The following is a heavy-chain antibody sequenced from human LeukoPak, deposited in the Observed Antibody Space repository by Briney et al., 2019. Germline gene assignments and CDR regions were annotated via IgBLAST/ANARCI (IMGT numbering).Heavy chain of an antibody. J-gene: IGHJ3*02. CDR3: ARSGRGGAFDI. D-gene: IGHD1-26*01. CDR1: GFTFSSYW. V-gene: IGHV3-74*01. Sequence: GGSLRLSCAASGFTFSSYWMHWVRQGPGKGLVWVSRSYSDGSRTNNADSVKGRFTISGDNAKNTLYLQMNSLRAEDTAVYYCARSGRGGAFDIWGQGTMVTVSS. CDR2: SYSDGSRT.